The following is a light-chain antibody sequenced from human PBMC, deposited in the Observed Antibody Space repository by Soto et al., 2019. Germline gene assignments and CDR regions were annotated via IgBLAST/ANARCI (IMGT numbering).Light chain of an antibody. J-gene: IGKJ4*01. CDR1: QGVGRF. CDR2: DAS. CDR3: QQRSGGPLN. Sequence: EIVLTQSPATLSLSPGERAALSCRASQGVGRFLAWYQQKPGQAPRLLIYDASNRATGIPARFSGSGSETDFTLVIDNLEPEDFAVYYCQQRSGGPLNFVGGTKVEIK. V-gene: IGKV3-11*01.